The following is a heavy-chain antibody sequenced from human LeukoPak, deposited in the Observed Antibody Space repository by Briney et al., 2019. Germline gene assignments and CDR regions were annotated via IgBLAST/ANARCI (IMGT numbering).Heavy chain of an antibody. CDR1: GFSSSIYT. CDR2: IRGECGST. CDR3: VKEFGRNIGGPGY. Sequence: GSLSLSCAASGFSSSIYTISWVRQAPEGGLEWVAGIRGECGSTSYADSVKGRFANARDNAKSTLQVQMNSLRAEDTAVHYCVKEFGRNIGGPGYWGRGTLVTVSS. J-gene: IGHJ4*02. V-gene: IGHV3-23*01. D-gene: IGHD3-10*01.